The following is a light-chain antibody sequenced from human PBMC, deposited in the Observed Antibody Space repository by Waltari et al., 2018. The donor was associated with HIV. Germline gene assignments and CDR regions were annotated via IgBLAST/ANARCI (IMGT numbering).Light chain of an antibody. CDR1: QSVSSSY. J-gene: IGKJ3*01. V-gene: IGKV3-20*01. CDR2: GAS. CDR3: QQYGSSPFT. Sequence: EIVLTQSPGTLSLSPGERATLSCRASQSVSSSYLAWYQQKPGQAPRLLISGASSRVTGIPDRFSGRGSGTDFTLTISRLEPEDFAVYYCQQYGSSPFTFGPGTKVDIK.